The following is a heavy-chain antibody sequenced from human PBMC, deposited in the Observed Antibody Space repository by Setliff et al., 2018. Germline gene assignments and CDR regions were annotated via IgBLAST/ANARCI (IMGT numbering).Heavy chain of an antibody. D-gene: IGHD4-17*01. CDR1: GGSISSGGYY. J-gene: IGHJ3*02. CDR2: IYYSGST. V-gene: IGHV4-31*03. Sequence: PSETLSLPCTVAGGSISSGGYYLSWIRQHPGKGLEWIGYIYYSGSTYYNPSLKSRVTISVDTSKNQFSLKLSSVTAADTAVYYCARDPLTTNRRRAFDIWGQGTMVTVSS. CDR3: ARDPLTTNRRRAFDI.